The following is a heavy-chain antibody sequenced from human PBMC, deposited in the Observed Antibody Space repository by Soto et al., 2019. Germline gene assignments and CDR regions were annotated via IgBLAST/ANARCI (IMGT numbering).Heavy chain of an antibody. CDR2: IIPMFGSA. J-gene: IGHJ6*02. CDR1: VGSFSRFA. CDR3: AVSLYGVVLHYCYGMGV. Sequence: SLLNVACKGSVGSFSRFAVSRGRKTPGQGLEWMGGIIPMFGSANYAQEFLGRVTFTADDSTSTAYMEISGLTFEDTAFYYCAVSLYGVVLHYCYGMGVWGPGTSVTVSS. V-gene: IGHV1-69*13. D-gene: IGHD3-3*01.